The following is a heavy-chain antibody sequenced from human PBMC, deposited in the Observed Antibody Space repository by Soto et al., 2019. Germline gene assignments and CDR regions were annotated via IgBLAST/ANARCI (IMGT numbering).Heavy chain of an antibody. CDR2: ISSSSSTI. J-gene: IGHJ4*02. CDR1: GFTFSSYS. V-gene: IGHV3-48*02. CDR3: ARDQPYYYDSSGYSLFDY. D-gene: IGHD3-22*01. Sequence: GGSLRLSCAASGFTFSSYSMNWVRQAPGKGLEWVSYISSSSSTIYYADSVKGRFTISRDNAKNSLYLQMNSLRDEDTAVYYCARDQPYYYDSSGYSLFDYWGQGTLVTVSS.